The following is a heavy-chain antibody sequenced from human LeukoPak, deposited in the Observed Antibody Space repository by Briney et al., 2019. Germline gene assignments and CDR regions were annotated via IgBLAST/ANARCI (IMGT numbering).Heavy chain of an antibody. V-gene: IGHV3-23*01. J-gene: IGHJ6*02. CDR3: AKDYYDSSGYYDYYYGMDV. Sequence: GGSLRLSCAASGFTFSSYAMSWVRQAPGKGLEWVSAISGSGGSTYYADSMKGRFTISRDNSKNTLYLQMNSLRAEDTAVYYCAKDYYDSSGYYDYYYGMDVWGQGTTVTVSS. D-gene: IGHD3-22*01. CDR2: ISGSGGST. CDR1: GFTFSSYA.